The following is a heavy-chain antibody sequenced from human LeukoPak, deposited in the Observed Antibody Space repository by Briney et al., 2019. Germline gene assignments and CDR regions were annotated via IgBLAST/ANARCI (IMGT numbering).Heavy chain of an antibody. J-gene: IGHJ4*02. CDR2: ISSGGAAI. Sequence: GGSLRLSCAASGFSFSTYEMNWVRQAPGKGLEWVSYISSGGAAIYYADSVKGRFSISRDNAKNSLYLQMNSLRGEDTAVYYCARDRPSGNITMIRGVALDYWGQGTLVTVSS. CDR1: GFSFSTYE. D-gene: IGHD3-10*01. V-gene: IGHV3-48*03. CDR3: ARDRPSGNITMIRGVALDY.